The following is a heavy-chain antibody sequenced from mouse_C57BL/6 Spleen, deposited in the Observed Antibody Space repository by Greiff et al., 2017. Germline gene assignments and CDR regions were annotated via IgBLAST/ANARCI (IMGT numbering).Heavy chain of an antibody. Sequence: QVQLQQPGAELVRPGSSVKLSCKASGYTFTSYWMDWVKQRPGQGLEWIGNIYPSDSETHYNQKFKDKATLTVDKSSSTAYMQLSSLTSEDSAVYYCARYYYGSSLFAYWGQGTLVTVSA. J-gene: IGHJ3*01. D-gene: IGHD1-1*01. CDR1: GYTFTSYW. CDR3: ARYYYGSSLFAY. V-gene: IGHV1-61*01. CDR2: IYPSDSET.